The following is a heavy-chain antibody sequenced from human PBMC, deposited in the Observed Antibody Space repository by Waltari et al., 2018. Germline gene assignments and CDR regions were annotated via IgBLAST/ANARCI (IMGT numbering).Heavy chain of an antibody. Sequence: EVRLVESGGGLLQRGGSLRHSCAGLGLAVSCGYMNWVRQAPGKGLEWVSGIHSGGNTYYADSVKGRFTISRDNSKNTLYLQMNSLRAEDTAVYYCAKDRSYGHSLANWGQGTLVTVSS. CDR2: IHSGGNT. CDR3: AKDRSYGHSLAN. D-gene: IGHD4-17*01. V-gene: IGHV3-53*01. J-gene: IGHJ4*02. CDR1: GLAVSCGY.